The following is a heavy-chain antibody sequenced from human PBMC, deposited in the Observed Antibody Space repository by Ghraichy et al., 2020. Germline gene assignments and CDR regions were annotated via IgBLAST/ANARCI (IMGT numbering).Heavy chain of an antibody. V-gene: IGHV3-30*18. D-gene: IGHD3-22*01. J-gene: IGHJ6*02. CDR2: ISYDGSNK. Sequence: GGALRLSCAASGFTFRKYGMHWVRQAPGRGLEWVAVISYDGSNKNYADSGRFSISRDNSKNTLFLQMYSLRTEDTAVYYCAKERDTSGYYSFRGDYYGMDVWGQGTTVTVSS. CDR3: AKERDTSGYYSFRGDYYGMDV. CDR1: GFTFRKYG.